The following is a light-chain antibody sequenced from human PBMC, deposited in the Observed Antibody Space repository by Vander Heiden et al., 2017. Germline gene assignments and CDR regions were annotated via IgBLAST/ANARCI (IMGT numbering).Light chain of an antibody. Sequence: QSALTQPPSASGSPGQSVTIPCTGASSDVGTYNYVSWYQQNPGKAPKLMIYEVSKRPSGVPDRFSGSKSGNTASLTVSGLQPEDEADYYCSSYAGSNTYVFGTGTKVTVL. CDR3: SSYAGSNTYV. CDR2: EVS. CDR1: SSDVGTYNY. V-gene: IGLV2-8*01. J-gene: IGLJ1*01.